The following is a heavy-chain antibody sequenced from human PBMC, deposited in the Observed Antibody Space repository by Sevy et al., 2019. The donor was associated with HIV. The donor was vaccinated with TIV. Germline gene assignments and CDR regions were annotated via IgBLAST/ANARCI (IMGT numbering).Heavy chain of an antibody. V-gene: IGHV3-21*01. D-gene: IGHD6-19*01. CDR3: ARAYTSFSSGWYKDYYGMDV. CDR2: ISSSSSYI. CDR1: GFTFSSYS. Sequence: GGSLRLSCAASGFTFSSYSMNWVRQAPGKGLEWVSSISSSSSYIYYADSVKGRFTISRDNAKNSLYLQMNSLRAEDTAVYYCARAYTSFSSGWYKDYYGMDVWGQGTTVTASS. J-gene: IGHJ6*02.